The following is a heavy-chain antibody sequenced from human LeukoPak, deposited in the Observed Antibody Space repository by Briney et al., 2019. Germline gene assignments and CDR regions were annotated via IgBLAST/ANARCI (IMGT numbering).Heavy chain of an antibody. CDR2: IRTSAASA. J-gene: IGHJ4*02. Sequence: SGGSLRLSCAASGFTFTDYPMNWVRQAPGRGREWVANIRTSAASAYNTNYADSVKGRFTISRDNAENSLYLQMNSLRDEDTAVYYCARDLVAATSRIDYWGQGTLVTVSS. D-gene: IGHD5-24*01. V-gene: IGHV3-48*02. CDR1: GFTFTDYP. CDR3: ARDLVAATSRIDY.